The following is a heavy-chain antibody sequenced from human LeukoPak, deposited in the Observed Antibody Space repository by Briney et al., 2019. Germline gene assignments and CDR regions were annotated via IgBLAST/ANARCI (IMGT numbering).Heavy chain of an antibody. J-gene: IGHJ4*02. CDR2: IYYCGGT. CDR3: GRLYDCSAYLFDY. CDR1: GGSLSSSSYY. Sequence: EALSLPCPFSGGSLSSSSYYWSWIRQPPGKGLEWIWYIYYCGGTTYYHSLKSRLTISVVASKNQYSLKLISVAAADTAVYYCGRLYDCSAYLFDYWGQGTLVTVSS. D-gene: IGHD3-22*01. V-gene: IGHV4-61*01.